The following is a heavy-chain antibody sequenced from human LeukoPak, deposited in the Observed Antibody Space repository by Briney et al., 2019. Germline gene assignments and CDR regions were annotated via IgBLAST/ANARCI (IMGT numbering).Heavy chain of an antibody. CDR2: IYYRVTS. CDR3: ARDGGSGSRLGDWFDP. CDR1: GDSISTYY. Sequence: SETLSLTCTVSGDSISTYYWSWIRQPPGKGLEWIGYIYYRVTSDYNPSLKSRVTMSVDMSTRQISLKLSSVTAADTAVYYCARDGGSGSRLGDWFDPWGQGTLVTVSS. D-gene: IGHD1-26*01. J-gene: IGHJ5*02. V-gene: IGHV4-59*01.